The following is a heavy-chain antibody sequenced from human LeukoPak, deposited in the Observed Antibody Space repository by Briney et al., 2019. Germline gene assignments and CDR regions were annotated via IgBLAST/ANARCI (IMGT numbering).Heavy chain of an antibody. J-gene: IGHJ5*02. CDR1: GGSISSGGYY. CDR3: ARGGGYSYCSSTSCYHNWFDP. CDR2: IYYSGST. D-gene: IGHD2-2*01. Sequence: PSETLSLTCTVSGGSISSGGYYWSWIRQHPGKGLEWIGYIYYSGSTYYNPSLKSRVTISVDTSKNQFSLKLSSVTAADTAVYYCARGGGYSYCSSTSCYHNWFDPWGQGTLVTVSS. V-gene: IGHV4-31*03.